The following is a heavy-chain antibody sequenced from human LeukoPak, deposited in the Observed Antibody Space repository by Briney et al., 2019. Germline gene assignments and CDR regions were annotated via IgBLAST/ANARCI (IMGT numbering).Heavy chain of an antibody. Sequence: SETLCLTCTVSGGSISSSSYYWGWIRQPPGKGLEWIGSIYYSGSTYYNLSLKSRVTISVDTSKNQFSLKLSSVTAADSAVYYCARSTAMVTPSIDYWGQGTLVTVCS. CDR3: ARSTAMVTPSIDY. CDR2: IYYSGST. CDR1: GGSISSSSYY. J-gene: IGHJ4*02. D-gene: IGHD5-18*01. V-gene: IGHV4-39*01.